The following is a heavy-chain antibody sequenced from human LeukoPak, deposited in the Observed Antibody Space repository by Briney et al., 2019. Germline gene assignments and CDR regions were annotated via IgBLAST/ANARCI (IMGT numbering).Heavy chain of an antibody. CDR2: ISYDGSNN. CDR3: ARLQGGSSGSYYNEDDY. D-gene: IGHD3-10*01. CDR1: GFTFSNYG. V-gene: IGHV3-30*03. J-gene: IGHJ4*02. Sequence: QPGGSLRLSCAASGFTFSNYGMHWVRQAPGKGLEWVAVISYDGSNNYYADSVKGRVTISRDDSKNTVYLQLNSLRAEGTAVYYCARLQGGSSGSYYNEDDYWGQGTLVTVSS.